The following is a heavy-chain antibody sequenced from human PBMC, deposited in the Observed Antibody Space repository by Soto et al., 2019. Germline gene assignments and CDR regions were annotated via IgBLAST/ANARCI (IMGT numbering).Heavy chain of an antibody. V-gene: IGHV3-23*01. CDR3: AKDRRAGGNYGFYSDF. CDR2: SSATGAGT. Sequence: EVQLLESGGGLVQPGGSLRLSCAASGFTFSSYGMTWVRQAPGKGLEWVTFSSATGAGTYYADSVKGRLTISRDNSKNTLYLQMPSLRADDTAVYYCAKDRRAGGNYGFYSDFWGQGALVIVSS. J-gene: IGHJ4*02. D-gene: IGHD1-7*01. CDR1: GFTFSSYG.